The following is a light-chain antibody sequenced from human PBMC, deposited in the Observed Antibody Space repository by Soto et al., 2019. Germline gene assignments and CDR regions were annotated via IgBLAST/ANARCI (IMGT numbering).Light chain of an antibody. V-gene: IGKV1-5*03. CDR1: LSISNW. CDR3: QQYYNYPWT. Sequence: DIQMAQSPSTLSASVGDRVTITCRASLSISNWLAWYQQKPGKAPKLLIYRASNLEGGVPSRFSGSGSGAEFTLTISSLQPDDFVTYYCQQYYNYPWTFGQGTKVEIK. J-gene: IGKJ1*01. CDR2: RAS.